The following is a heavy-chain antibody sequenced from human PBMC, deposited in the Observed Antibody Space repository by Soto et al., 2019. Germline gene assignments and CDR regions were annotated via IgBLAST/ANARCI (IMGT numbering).Heavy chain of an antibody. D-gene: IGHD3-10*01. CDR3: ARGLIIWFGELSRRGGYYYYMDV. V-gene: IGHV4-34*01. CDR2: INDSGNI. Sequence: QVQLQQWGAGLLKPSETLSLTCAVYGGSFSGYQWTWIRQTPGKRLEWIGEINDSGNINYNPSLKSRVNILVDTPKKQISLKLSSVTAADTAVYYCARGLIIWFGELSRRGGYYYYMDVWGKGTTVTVSS. CDR1: GGSFSGYQ. J-gene: IGHJ6*03.